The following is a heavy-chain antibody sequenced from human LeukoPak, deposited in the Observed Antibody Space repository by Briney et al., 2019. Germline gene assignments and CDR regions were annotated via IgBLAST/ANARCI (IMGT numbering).Heavy chain of an antibody. Sequence: PGGSLRLSCAASGFIFSSYTMHWVRQAPGKGLEWVAVISYDGSNKYYADSVKGRFTISRDHSMNTLYLQMNSLRAEDTAVYYCARDRGYGDSFDYWGQGTLVSVSS. D-gene: IGHD4-17*01. CDR1: GFIFSSYT. J-gene: IGHJ4*02. CDR2: ISYDGSNK. CDR3: ARDRGYGDSFDY. V-gene: IGHV3-30-3*01.